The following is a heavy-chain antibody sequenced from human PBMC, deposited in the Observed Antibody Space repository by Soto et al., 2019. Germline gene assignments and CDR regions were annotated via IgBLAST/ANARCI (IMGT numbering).Heavy chain of an antibody. V-gene: IGHV3-30-3*01. CDR3: ASEIVVVPAAIPSSNDY. D-gene: IGHD2-2*01. CDR2: ISYDGSNK. Sequence: SLRLSCAASGFTFSSYAMHWVRQAPGKGLEWVAVISYDGSNKYYADSVKGRFTISRDNSKNTLYLQMNSLRAEDTAVYYCASEIVVVPAAIPSSNDYWGQGTLVTVSS. CDR1: GFTFSSYA. J-gene: IGHJ4*02.